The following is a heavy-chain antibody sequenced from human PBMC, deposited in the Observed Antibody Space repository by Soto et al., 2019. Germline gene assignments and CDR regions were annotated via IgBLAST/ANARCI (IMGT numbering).Heavy chain of an antibody. J-gene: IGHJ6*02. Sequence: EVPLVESGGGLVKPGGSLRLSCAASGFTFSTYSMNWVRQAPGKGLEWVSSISSSSSYIYYADSVKGRFTISRDNAXXXLXXQMNSLRAEDTAVYYCARYDSSGYYWPYYYYGMDVWGQGTTVTVSS. V-gene: IGHV3-21*01. CDR3: ARYDSSGYYWPYYYYGMDV. CDR1: GFTFSTYS. CDR2: ISSSSSYI. D-gene: IGHD3-22*01.